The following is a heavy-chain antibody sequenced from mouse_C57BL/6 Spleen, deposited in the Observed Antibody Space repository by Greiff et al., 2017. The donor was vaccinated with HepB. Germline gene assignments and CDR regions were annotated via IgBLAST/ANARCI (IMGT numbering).Heavy chain of an antibody. J-gene: IGHJ1*03. Sequence: EVKLMESGPGLVKPSQSLSLTCSVTGYSITSGYYWNWIRQFPGNKLEWMGYISYDGSNNYNPSLKNRISITRDTSKNQFFLKLNSVTTEDTATYYCAREYYGSSYGGYFDVWGTGTTVTVSS. CDR1: GYSITSGYY. V-gene: IGHV3-6*01. D-gene: IGHD1-1*01. CDR2: ISYDGSN. CDR3: AREYYGSSYGGYFDV.